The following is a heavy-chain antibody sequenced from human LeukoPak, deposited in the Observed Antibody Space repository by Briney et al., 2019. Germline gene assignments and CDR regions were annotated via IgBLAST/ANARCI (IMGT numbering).Heavy chain of an antibody. V-gene: IGHV3-23*01. CDR2: IGGSGRST. CDR3: ARNLYSNGWFDY. D-gene: IGHD6-19*01. J-gene: IGHJ4*02. Sequence: GGSLRLSCAASGFSFRSNAMNWVRQAPGKGLEWVAGIGGSGRSTYYAGAVEGRFTISRDNAKNSLYLQMNSLRAEDTAVYYCARNLYSNGWFDYWGQGTLVTVSS. CDR1: GFSFRSNA.